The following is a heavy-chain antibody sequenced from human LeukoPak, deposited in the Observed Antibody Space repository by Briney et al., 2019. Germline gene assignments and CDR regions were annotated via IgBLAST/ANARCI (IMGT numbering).Heavy chain of an antibody. J-gene: IGHJ4*02. CDR3: ARGGSYFDISGYYFY. V-gene: IGHV3-66*01. Sequence: GGSLRLSCAASGFTVDSNTMSWVRQAPGKGLEWVSIIYSGGSTSYADSVKGRFTISRDNSKNTLYLQMNSLRTEDTAVYYCARGGSYFDISGYYFYWGQGTLVTVSS. CDR2: IYSGGST. CDR1: GFTVDSNT. D-gene: IGHD3-22*01.